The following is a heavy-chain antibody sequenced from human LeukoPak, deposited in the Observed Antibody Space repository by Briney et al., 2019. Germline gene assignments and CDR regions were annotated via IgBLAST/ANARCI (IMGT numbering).Heavy chain of an antibody. J-gene: IGHJ4*02. CDR3: AKGVGSYYYDSSGYLDY. D-gene: IGHD3-22*01. Sequence: GGSLRLSCAASGFTFSSYAMSWVRQAPGKGLEWVSAISGSGGSTYYADSVKGRFTISRDNSKNTLYLQMNSLRAEDTAVYYRAKGVGSYYYDSSGYLDYWGQGTLVTVSS. CDR1: GFTFSSYA. CDR2: ISGSGGST. V-gene: IGHV3-23*01.